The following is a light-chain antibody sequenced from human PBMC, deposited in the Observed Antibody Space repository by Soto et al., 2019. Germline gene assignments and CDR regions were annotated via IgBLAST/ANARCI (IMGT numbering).Light chain of an antibody. J-gene: IGKJ1*01. V-gene: IGKV1-39*01. CDR1: QSISKY. Sequence: DIQMTQSPSSLSASVGDRVTLTCRATQSISKYLNWYQQKPGKAPNLLIYSTSTLQSGVPSRFSGSGSGTDFTHTINSLQPEDFATYYCQQAYDISRTFGQGTKVEI. CDR3: QQAYDISRT. CDR2: STS.